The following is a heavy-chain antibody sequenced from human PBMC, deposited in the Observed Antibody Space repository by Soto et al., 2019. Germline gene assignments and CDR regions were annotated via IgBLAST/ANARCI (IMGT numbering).Heavy chain of an antibody. D-gene: IGHD3-10*01. CDR1: GGSISSSSYY. J-gene: IGHJ6*02. CDR3: ARVEYYRSGRNYYYGMDV. V-gene: IGHV4-39*01. Sequence: QLQLQESGPGLVKPSETLSLTCTVSGGSISSSSYYWGWIRQPPGKGLEWIGSIYYSGSTYYNPSLKSRVTISVDTSKNQFSLKLSSVTAADTAVYYCARVEYYRSGRNYYYGMDVWGQGTTVTVSS. CDR2: IYYSGST.